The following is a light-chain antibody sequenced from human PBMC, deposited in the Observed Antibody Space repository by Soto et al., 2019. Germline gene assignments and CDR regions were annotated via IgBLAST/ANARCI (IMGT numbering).Light chain of an antibody. CDR3: QSYDSSLSGSV. CDR2: GNT. Sequence: SVLTQPPSLSGAPGQRVTISCTGSSSNIGAGYDVHWYQQLPGTAPKLLIYGNTNRPSGVPDRFSGSKSGTSASLAITGLQAEDEADYYCQSYDSSLSGSVFGGGTKLTVL. V-gene: IGLV1-40*01. J-gene: IGLJ2*01. CDR1: SSNIGAGYD.